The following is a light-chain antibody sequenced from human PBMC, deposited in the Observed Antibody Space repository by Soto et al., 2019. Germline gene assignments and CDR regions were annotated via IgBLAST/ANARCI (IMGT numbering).Light chain of an antibody. J-gene: IGKJ2*01. CDR3: QQYDNWPHT. CDR2: GAS. Sequence: EIVMTQSPVTLSVSPGERATLSCRASRSIGSNLAWYQQKPGQAPRLLIYGASTRATGIPASFSGSGSGTQFTLTISSVQSEDFAVYSCQQYDNWPHTFGQGTKLEIK. CDR1: RSIGSN. V-gene: IGKV3D-15*01.